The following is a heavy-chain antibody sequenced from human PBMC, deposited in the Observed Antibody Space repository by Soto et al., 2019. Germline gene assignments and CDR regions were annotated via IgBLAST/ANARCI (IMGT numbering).Heavy chain of an antibody. CDR3: AKSVRGWGNSSSWHPRYYYYYYMDV. CDR2: ISGSGGST. D-gene: IGHD6-13*01. V-gene: IGHV3-23*01. CDR1: GFTFSSYA. J-gene: IGHJ6*03. Sequence: EVQLLESGGGLVQPGGSLRLSCAASGFTFSSYAMSWVRQAPGKGLEWVSAISGSGGSTYYADSVKGRFTISRDNSKNTLYLQMNSLRAEDTAVYYCAKSVRGWGNSSSWHPRYYYYYYMDVWGKGTTVTVSS.